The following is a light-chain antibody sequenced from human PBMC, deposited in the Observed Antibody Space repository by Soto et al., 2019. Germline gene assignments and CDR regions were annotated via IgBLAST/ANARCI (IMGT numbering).Light chain of an antibody. J-gene: IGLJ1*01. V-gene: IGLV1-47*01. CDR1: SSNIGSNY. Sequence: QSVLTQPPSASGTPGQRVTISCSGKSSNIGSNYVYWYQQLPGTAPKLLIYRNNQRPSGVPDRFSGSKSGTSASLAIGGLRSEDEADYYCGAWDDSLSVYVFGTGTKVT. CDR2: RNN. CDR3: GAWDDSLSVYV.